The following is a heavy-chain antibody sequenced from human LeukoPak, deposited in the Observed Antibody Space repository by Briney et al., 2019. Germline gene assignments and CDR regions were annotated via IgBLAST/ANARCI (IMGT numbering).Heavy chain of an antibody. CDR1: GFTFSSYG. CDR2: ISYDGSNK. D-gene: IGHD5-18*01. J-gene: IGHJ4*02. CDR3: AKSYSYGYTLDY. Sequence: GGSLRLSCAASGFTFSSYGMHWVRQAPGKGLEWVAVISYDGSNKYYADSVKGRFTISRDNSKSTLYLQMNSLRAEDTAVYYCAKSYSYGYTLDYWGQGTLVTVSS. V-gene: IGHV3-30*18.